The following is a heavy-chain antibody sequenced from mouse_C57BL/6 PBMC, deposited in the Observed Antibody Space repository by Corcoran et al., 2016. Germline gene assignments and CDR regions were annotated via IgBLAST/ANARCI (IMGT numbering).Heavy chain of an antibody. J-gene: IGHJ1*03. CDR2: INTYSEVP. Sequence: QIQLLQSGPELKKPGETVKISCKASGYTFTTYGMSWVKQAPGKGLKWVGWINTYSEVPTYADDFKGRFAFSLETSASTAYLQINSLKNEDTATYFCARDSNWYFDVWGTGTTVTVSS. V-gene: IGHV9-3*01. CDR3: ARDSNWYFDV. CDR1: GYTFTTYG. D-gene: IGHD2-5*01.